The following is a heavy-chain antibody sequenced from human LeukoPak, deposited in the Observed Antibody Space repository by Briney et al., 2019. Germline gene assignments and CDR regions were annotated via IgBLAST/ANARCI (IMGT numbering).Heavy chain of an antibody. CDR1: GFTFSRYA. Sequence: GGSLRLSCAASGFTFSRYAMSWVRQAPGKGLEWVSAISGSGGSTYYADSVRGRFTISRDNSKSTLSLQMNSLRAEDTAVYYCAKENYGDSTGGRFQHWGQGTLVTVSS. CDR2: ISGSGGST. CDR3: AKENYGDSTGGRFQH. D-gene: IGHD4-17*01. J-gene: IGHJ1*01. V-gene: IGHV3-23*01.